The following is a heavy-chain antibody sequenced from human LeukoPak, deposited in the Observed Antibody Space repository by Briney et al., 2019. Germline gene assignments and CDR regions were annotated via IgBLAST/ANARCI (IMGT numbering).Heavy chain of an antibody. CDR2: IKEDGTET. Sequence: PGGSLRLSCAASGLTFSTSWMHWVRLAPGKGLEWVANIKEDGTETYYVDSVKGRFTISRDNAKNSLYLQMNSLRVEDTAVYYCAKEGRSLQTYWGQGTLVTVSS. CDR1: GLTFSTSW. CDR3: AKEGRSLQTY. J-gene: IGHJ4*02. D-gene: IGHD5-24*01. V-gene: IGHV3-7*03.